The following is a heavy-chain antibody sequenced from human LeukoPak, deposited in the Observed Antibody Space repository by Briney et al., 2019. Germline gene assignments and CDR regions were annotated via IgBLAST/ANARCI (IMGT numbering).Heavy chain of an antibody. CDR1: GYSISSGYY. V-gene: IGHV4-38-2*02. CDR3: ARGHYYGSGSHYAFDI. J-gene: IGHJ3*02. D-gene: IGHD3-10*01. Sequence: SETLSLTCTVSGYSISSGYYWGWIRPPPGKGLEWIGSIYHSGSTYYNPSLKSRVTISVDTSKNQFSLKLSSVTAADTAVYYCARGHYYGSGSHYAFDIWGQGTMVTVSS. CDR2: IYHSGST.